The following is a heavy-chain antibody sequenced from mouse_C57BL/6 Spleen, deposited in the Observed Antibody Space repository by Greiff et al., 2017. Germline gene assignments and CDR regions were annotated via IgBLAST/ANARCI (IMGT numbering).Heavy chain of an antibody. V-gene: IGHV1-52*01. CDR1: GYTFTSYW. J-gene: IGHJ4*01. D-gene: IGHD1-1*01. CDR3: ARQSSPHYYAMDY. Sequence: VQLQQPGAELVRPGSSVKLSCKASGYTFTSYWMHWVKQRPIQGLEWIGNIDPSDSETHYNQKFKDKATLTVDKSSSTAYMQLSSLTSEDSAVYYCARQSSPHYYAMDYWGQGTSVTVSS. CDR2: IDPSDSET.